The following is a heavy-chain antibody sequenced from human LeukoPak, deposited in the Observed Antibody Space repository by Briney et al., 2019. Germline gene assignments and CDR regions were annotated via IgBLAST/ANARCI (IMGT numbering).Heavy chain of an antibody. CDR3: ARINYYDSSGYYPFDY. J-gene: IGHJ4*02. Sequence: PSETLSLTCTVSGGSISSYYWSWIRQPPGKGLEWIGYIYYSGSTNYNPSLKSRVTISVDTSKNQFSLKLSSETAADTAVYYCARINYYDSSGYYPFDYWGQGILVTVSS. V-gene: IGHV4-59*08. D-gene: IGHD3-22*01. CDR1: GGSISSYY. CDR2: IYYSGST.